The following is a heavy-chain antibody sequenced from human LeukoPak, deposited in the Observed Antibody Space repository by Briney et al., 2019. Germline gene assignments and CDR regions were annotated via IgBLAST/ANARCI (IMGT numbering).Heavy chain of an antibody. D-gene: IGHD3-10*01. J-gene: IGHJ4*02. CDR1: GGSISSGSYY. V-gene: IGHV4-61*02. CDR2: IYTSGST. CDR3: AREITMVRGSLDY. Sequence: SETLSLTCTVSGGSISSGSYYWSWLRQPAGKGLEWIGRIYTSGSTNYNPSLKSRVTISVDTSKNQFSLKLSSVTAADTAVYYCAREITMVRGSLDYWGQGTLVTVSS.